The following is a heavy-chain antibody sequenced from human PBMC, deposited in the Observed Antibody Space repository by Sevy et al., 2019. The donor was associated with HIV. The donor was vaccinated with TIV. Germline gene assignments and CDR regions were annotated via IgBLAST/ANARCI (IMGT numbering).Heavy chain of an antibody. V-gene: IGHV3-20*04. CDR1: GFSFDDYT. CDR2: ITWNGDNI. Sequence: GGSLRLSCAASGFSFDDYTMNWVRQAPGKGLEWVSGITWNGDNIVYAESVKSRFTVSRDNDKTYLFLQMDSLRAEDTAVYYCARDRRGYFHKSGYLISDAFDVWGQGTLVTVSS. D-gene: IGHD5-12*01. CDR3: ARDRRGYFHKSGYLISDAFDV. J-gene: IGHJ3*01.